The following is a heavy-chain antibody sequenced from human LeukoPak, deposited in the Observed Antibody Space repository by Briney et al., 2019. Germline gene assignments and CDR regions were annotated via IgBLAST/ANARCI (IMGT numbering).Heavy chain of an antibody. V-gene: IGHV3-48*01. CDR2: ISSSSSAI. CDR3: ARGRYFDY. Sequence: PGGSLRLSCAASGLTFSSYSMNWVRQTPGKGLEWVSYISSSSSAIYYADSVEGRFTIPRDNARNSLYLQMNSLRAEDTAVYHCARGRYFDYWGQGTLVTVSS. J-gene: IGHJ4*02. CDR1: GLTFSSYS.